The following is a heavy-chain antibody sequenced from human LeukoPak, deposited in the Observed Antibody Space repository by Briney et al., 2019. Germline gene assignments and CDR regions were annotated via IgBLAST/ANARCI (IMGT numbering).Heavy chain of an antibody. CDR2: INHSGST. V-gene: IGHV4-34*01. D-gene: IGHD6-25*01. J-gene: IGHJ4*02. Sequence: SETLSLTCAVYGGSFSGYYWSWIRQPPGKGLEWIGEINHSGSTNYNPSLKSRVTISVDTSKNQSSLKLSSVTAADTAVYYCARGLRGHGYWGQGTLATVSS. CDR3: ARGLRGHGY. CDR1: GGSFSGYY.